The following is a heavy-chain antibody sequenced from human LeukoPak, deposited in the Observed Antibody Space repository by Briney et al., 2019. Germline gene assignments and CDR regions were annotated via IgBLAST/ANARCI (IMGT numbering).Heavy chain of an antibody. CDR3: ARLREIPVFGVVTKSTSYFDY. J-gene: IGHJ4*02. CDR1: GFTFTNYW. CDR2: IEQDRSEK. Sequence: GGSLRLSCAASGFTFTNYWMSWVRQAPGKGLELVANIEQDRSEKYYVDSVKGRFTISRDNAKNSLYLQMNSLRAEDTAVYYCARLREIPVFGVVTKSTSYFDYWGQGTLVTVSS. V-gene: IGHV3-7*01. D-gene: IGHD3-3*01.